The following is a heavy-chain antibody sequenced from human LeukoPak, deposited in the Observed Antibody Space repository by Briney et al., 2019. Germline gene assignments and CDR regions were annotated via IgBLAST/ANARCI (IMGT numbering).Heavy chain of an antibody. CDR1: GFTFSSYG. CDR3: TRVRGYSGYDYDY. CDR2: IWYDGSNK. D-gene: IGHD5-12*01. Sequence: GGSLRLSCAASGFTFSSYGMHWVRQAPGKGLEWVAVIWYDGSNKYYADSVKGRFTISRDNSKNTLYLQMNSLRAEDTAVYYCTRVRGYSGYDYDYWGQGTLVTVSS. J-gene: IGHJ4*02. V-gene: IGHV3-33*01.